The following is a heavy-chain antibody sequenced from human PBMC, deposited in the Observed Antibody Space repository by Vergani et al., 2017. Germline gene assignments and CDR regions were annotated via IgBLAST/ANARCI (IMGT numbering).Heavy chain of an antibody. J-gene: IGHJ5*02. V-gene: IGHV3-66*02. CDR3: ARVNYYGSGTYVDP. CDR1: GSPVSGNY. D-gene: IGHD3-10*01. CDR2: IYRGDET. Sequence: ELQLVESGGGLVQPGGSLRLSCAPSGSPVSGNYMTWVRQAPGKGLGWLSHIYRGDETYYADSVKGRVTISRDTSKNTLHLQINNLGVEDTALYYCARVNYYGSGTYVDPWGQGTLVTVSS.